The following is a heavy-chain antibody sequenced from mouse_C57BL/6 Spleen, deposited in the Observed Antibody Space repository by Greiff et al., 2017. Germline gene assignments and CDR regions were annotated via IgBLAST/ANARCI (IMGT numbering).Heavy chain of an antibody. CDR1: GYTFPSYW. CDR3: AFITTVVEGTDWYFDV. D-gene: IGHD1-1*01. CDR2: IDPNSGGT. V-gene: IGHV1-72*01. Sequence: QVQLQQPGAELVKPGASVKLSCQASGYTFPSYWMHWVKQRPGRGLEWIGRIDPNSGGTKYNEKFKSKATLTVDKPSSTAYMQLSSLTSEDSAVYYCAFITTVVEGTDWYFDVWGTGTTVTVSS. J-gene: IGHJ1*03.